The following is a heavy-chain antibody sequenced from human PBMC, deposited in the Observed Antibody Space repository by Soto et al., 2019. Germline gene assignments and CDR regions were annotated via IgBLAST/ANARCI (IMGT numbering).Heavy chain of an antibody. J-gene: IGHJ4*02. CDR2: IYYSGST. CDR1: GGSISSSSYY. CDR3: ARHRSPISLTDY. Sequence: QLQLQESGPGLVKPSETLSLTCTVSGGSISSSSYYWGWIRQPPGKGLEWIGSIYYSGSTYYNPSLKSRVTISVDTSKHQFSLTLSSVTAPDTAVYSCARHRSPISLTDYWGQGTLVTVSS. D-gene: IGHD3-9*01. V-gene: IGHV4-39*01.